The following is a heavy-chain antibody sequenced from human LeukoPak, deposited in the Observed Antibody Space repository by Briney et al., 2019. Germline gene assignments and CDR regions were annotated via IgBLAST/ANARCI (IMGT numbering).Heavy chain of an antibody. J-gene: IGHJ4*02. Sequence: ASVNVSCKASGYTFTAYYVHWVRQAPGQGLEWMGWINPNSGGTNYAQKLQGRVTMTRDTSISTAYMELSRLRSDDTAVYYCARGSGPTDYWGQGTLVTVSS. CDR3: ARGSGPTDY. CDR1: GYTFTAYY. CDR2: INPNSGGT. V-gene: IGHV1-2*02. D-gene: IGHD5-12*01.